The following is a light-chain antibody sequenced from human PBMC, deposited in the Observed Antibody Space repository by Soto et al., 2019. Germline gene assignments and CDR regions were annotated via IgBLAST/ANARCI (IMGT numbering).Light chain of an antibody. CDR3: QQYNNWPRT. J-gene: IGKJ2*01. CDR1: QSVSSN. CDR2: GAS. Sequence: EIVMTQSPATLSVSPGERATVSCRASQSVSSNLAWYQQKPGQAPRLLIYGASTRAPGIPARFSGSGSGTEFTLTIGSLQSEDCAVYYCQQYNNWPRTFGQGTKLEIK. V-gene: IGKV3-15*01.